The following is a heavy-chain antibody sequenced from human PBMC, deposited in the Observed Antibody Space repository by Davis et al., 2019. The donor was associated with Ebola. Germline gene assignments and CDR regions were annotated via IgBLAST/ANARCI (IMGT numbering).Heavy chain of an antibody. CDR3: ARQTTVTTDVDY. J-gene: IGHJ4*02. D-gene: IGHD4-17*01. CDR1: GYSFTRYW. V-gene: IGHV5-51*01. CDR2: IYPGDSDT. Sequence: GESLKISCTGSGYSFTRYWIGWVRQMPGKGLEWMGIIYPGDSDTRYSPSFQGQVTISADRSISTAYLQWSSLKASDTAMYYCARQTTVTTDVDYWGQGTLVTVSS.